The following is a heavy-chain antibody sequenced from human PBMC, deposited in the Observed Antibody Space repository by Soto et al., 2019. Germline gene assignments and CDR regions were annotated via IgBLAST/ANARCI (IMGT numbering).Heavy chain of an antibody. J-gene: IGHJ6*02. D-gene: IGHD2-21*01. CDR2: VHSSGRI. CDR3: ARDRLCGIVPVGMDV. CDR1: GDSISSGGYY. Sequence: KPSETLSLTCTVSGDSISSGGYYWNWIRQHPERGLEWIGYVHSSGRIYYNSSLKSRVTISFDASENQFSLNVRSVTAADAAVYYCARDRLCGIVPVGMDVWGQGTTVTVSS. V-gene: IGHV4-31*03.